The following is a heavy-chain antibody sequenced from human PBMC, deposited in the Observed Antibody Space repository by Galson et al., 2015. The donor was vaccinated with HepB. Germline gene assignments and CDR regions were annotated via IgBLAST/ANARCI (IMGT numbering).Heavy chain of an antibody. J-gene: IGHJ4*02. D-gene: IGHD2-2*01. Sequence: SVKVSCKASGYTFTTYYMFWVRQAPGQGLEWMGMINPSGGSTSYSQKFQGTVTMIRDTSTSTVYLELSSLRSEDTAVYYCARYSSTMAFDYWGQGTLVTVSS. CDR1: GYTFTTYY. CDR3: ARYSSTMAFDY. CDR2: INPSGGST. V-gene: IGHV1-46*01.